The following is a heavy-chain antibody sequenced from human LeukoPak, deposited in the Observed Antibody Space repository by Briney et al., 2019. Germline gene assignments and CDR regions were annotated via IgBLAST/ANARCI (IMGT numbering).Heavy chain of an antibody. CDR1: ARNFTNNR. D-gene: IGHD2-15*01. J-gene: IGHJ4*02. Sequence: GESLKISCKGAARNFTNNRIGWVRQMPGKGLEWMGIIYPGDSHTRYSPSFQGQVTLSADKSISTAYLQWSSLKASDTTMYYCARRYCSGGNGYWSFDYWGQGTLVTVSS. CDR2: IYPGDSHT. V-gene: IGHV5-51*01. CDR3: ARRYCSGGNGYWSFDY.